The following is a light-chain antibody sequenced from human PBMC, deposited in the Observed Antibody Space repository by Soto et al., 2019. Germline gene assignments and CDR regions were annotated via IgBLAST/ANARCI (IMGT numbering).Light chain of an antibody. J-gene: IGKJ2*02. CDR2: EVS. V-gene: IGKV2-30*02. CDR1: RSLTHSNGNTY. CDR3: MQGSHWPRT. Sequence: DVVMTQSPLSLSVTLGQPASIPCRSSRSLTHSNGNTYLSLFQQRPGQSPRRLIYEVSRRESGVPDRFSGSGSGTDFTLKISRVEAEDVGFYYCMQGSHWPRTFGQGTKLEIK.